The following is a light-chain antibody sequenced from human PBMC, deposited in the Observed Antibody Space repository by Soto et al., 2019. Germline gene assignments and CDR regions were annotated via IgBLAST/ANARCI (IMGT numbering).Light chain of an antibody. Sequence: EIVLTQSPGTLSLSPGERVTLSCRSSHSISSNYLAWHQQKPGQTPRVLIYGASSRATGVPDRFSGSGSGTDFTLTISRLEPEDSAVYVCQQYGTSLWAFGQGTMLEIK. CDR2: GAS. CDR1: HSISSNY. V-gene: IGKV3-20*01. J-gene: IGKJ1*01. CDR3: QQYGTSLWA.